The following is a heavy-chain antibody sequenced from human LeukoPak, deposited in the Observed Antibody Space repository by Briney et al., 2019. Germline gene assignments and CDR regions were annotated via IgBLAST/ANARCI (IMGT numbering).Heavy chain of an antibody. V-gene: IGHV3-23*01. CDR1: GFTFSNYA. CDR2: INGGGDST. CDR3: ARMTTVTTYGY. Sequence: PGGSLRLSCAASGFTFSNYAMYWVRQAPGKGLEWVSSINGGGDSTYYADSVKGRFTISRDNSKNTLYLQMNSLRAEDTAVYYCARMTTVTTYGYWGQGTLVTVSS. D-gene: IGHD4-17*01. J-gene: IGHJ4*02.